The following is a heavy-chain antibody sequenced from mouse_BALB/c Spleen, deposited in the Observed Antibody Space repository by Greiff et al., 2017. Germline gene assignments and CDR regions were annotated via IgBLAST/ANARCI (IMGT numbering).Heavy chain of an antibody. CDR2: IDPANGYT. J-gene: IGHJ2*01. V-gene: IGHV14-3*02. CDR1: GFNIKDTY. Sequence: VQLQQSGAELVKPGASVKLSCTASGFNIKDTYMHWVKQRPEQGLEWIGRIDPANGYTKYDPKFQGKATITADTSSNTAYLQLSSLTSEDTAVYSCARHGPFDDWGQGTTLTVSS. CDR3: ARHGPFDD.